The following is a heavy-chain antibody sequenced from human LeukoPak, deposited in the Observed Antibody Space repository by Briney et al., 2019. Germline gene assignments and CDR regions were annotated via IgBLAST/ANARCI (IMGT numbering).Heavy chain of an antibody. D-gene: IGHD3-3*01. CDR1: GFTFSSYA. V-gene: IGHV3-23*01. CDR2: ISGSGGST. J-gene: IGHJ4*02. Sequence: GGSLRLSCAASGFTFSSYAMSWVRQAPGKGLEWVSAISGSGGSTYYADSVKGRFTISRDNSKNTLYLQMNSLRAEDTAVYYCARNYDFWSGYCGYWGQGTLVTVSS. CDR3: ARNYDFWSGYCGY.